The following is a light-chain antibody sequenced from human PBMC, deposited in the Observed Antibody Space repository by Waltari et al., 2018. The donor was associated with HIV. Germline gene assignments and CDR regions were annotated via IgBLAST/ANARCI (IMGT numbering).Light chain of an antibody. CDR1: SSDVGGYNY. Sequence: LTQPASVSGSPGQSITISCTGTSSDVGGYNYVSWYQQHPGKAPKLMIYEVSNRPSGVSNRFSGSKSGNTASLTISGLQAEDEADYYCSSYTSSSTRVVFGGGTKLTVL. CDR3: SSYTSSSTRVV. CDR2: EVS. V-gene: IGLV2-14*01. J-gene: IGLJ2*01.